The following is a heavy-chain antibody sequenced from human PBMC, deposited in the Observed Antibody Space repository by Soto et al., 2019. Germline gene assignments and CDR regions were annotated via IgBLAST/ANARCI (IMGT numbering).Heavy chain of an antibody. CDR3: ASGGAMGVDY. CDR1: GFTFNTHW. Sequence: EVQLVESGGGVVQPGGSPRLACTASGFTFNTHWMLWVRQAPGKGLVWVSRIYFDGITTNYADSVKGRLTVSTANAKNTVYLHVNTLRDEDTAVYYCASGGAMGVDYWGQGTLVTVSS. D-gene: IGHD1-26*01. CDR2: IYFDGITT. J-gene: IGHJ4*02. V-gene: IGHV3-74*01.